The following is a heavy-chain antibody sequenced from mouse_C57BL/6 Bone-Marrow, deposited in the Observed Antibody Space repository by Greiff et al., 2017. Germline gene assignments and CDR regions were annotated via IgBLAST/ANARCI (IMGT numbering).Heavy chain of an antibody. CDR2: INPNNGGT. D-gene: IGHD2-3*01. J-gene: IGHJ1*03. V-gene: IGHV1-18*01. CDR1: GYTFTDYN. Sequence: VQLQQSGPELVKPGASVKIPCKASGYTFTDYNMDWVKQSHGKSLEWIGDINPNNGGTIYNQKFKGKATLTVDKSSSTAYMELRSLTSEDTSVYYCARRWWLLRFYWYCDVWGTGTTVTVSS. CDR3: ARRWWLLRFYWYCDV.